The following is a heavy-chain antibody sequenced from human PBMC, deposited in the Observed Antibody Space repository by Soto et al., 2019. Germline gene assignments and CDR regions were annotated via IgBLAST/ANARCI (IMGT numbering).Heavy chain of an antibody. J-gene: IGHJ4*02. V-gene: IGHV1-69*12. CDR3: ARDLGSGYDPGDY. CDR1: GGTFSIYA. Sequence: QVQLVQSGAEAKKPGSSVKVSCKASGGTFSIYAVSWVRQAPGQGLEWMGGIIPIIGTRNYAQRFQGRITITGDESTSTAYMELSSLKSEDTAVYYCARDLGSGYDPGDYWGQGTLVTVSS. CDR2: IIPIIGTR. D-gene: IGHD5-12*01.